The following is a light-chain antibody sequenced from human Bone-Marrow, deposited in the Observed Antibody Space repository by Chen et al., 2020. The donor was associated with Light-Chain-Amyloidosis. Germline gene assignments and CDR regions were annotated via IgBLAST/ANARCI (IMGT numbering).Light chain of an antibody. CDR1: NIGSTS. CDR2: DDS. CDR3: QVWDRSSDRPV. J-gene: IGLJ3*02. V-gene: IGLV3-21*02. Sequence: SSLLTQTSSVSVAPGQTATILCGGNNIGSTSVHWSQQTPGQAPLLVVYDDSDRPSGIPERLSGSNSGNTATLTISRVEAGDEADYYCQVWDRSSDRPVFGGGTKLTVL.